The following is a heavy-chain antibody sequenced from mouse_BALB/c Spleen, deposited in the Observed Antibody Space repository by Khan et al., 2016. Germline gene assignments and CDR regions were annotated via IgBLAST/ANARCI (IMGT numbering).Heavy chain of an antibody. CDR3: AREPLALDY. Sequence: QIQLVQSGPELKKPGETVKISCKASGYTFTNYGMNWVKQAPGKGLKWMGWINTYTGEPTYADDFKGRFAFSLETSASTAYLQINNLKKEDTATYFCAREPLALDYWGQGTTLTVSS. CDR2: INTYTGEP. CDR1: GYTFTNYG. V-gene: IGHV9-3-1*01. J-gene: IGHJ2*01.